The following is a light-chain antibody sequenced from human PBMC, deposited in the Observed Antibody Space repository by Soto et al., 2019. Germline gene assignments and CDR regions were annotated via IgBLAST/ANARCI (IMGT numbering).Light chain of an antibody. J-gene: IGKJ1*01. Sequence: DIVMTQSPLSLPVTPGEPASISCSSSQSLLQSNGSNSLDWYLQKPGQSPQLLLYFGSYRASGVPDRFSGSGSGTDFTLKIRRVEAEDVGVYYCMQSQQSPPTFGQGTKVEI. CDR3: MQSQQSPPT. V-gene: IGKV2-28*01. CDR1: QSLLQSNGSNS. CDR2: FGS.